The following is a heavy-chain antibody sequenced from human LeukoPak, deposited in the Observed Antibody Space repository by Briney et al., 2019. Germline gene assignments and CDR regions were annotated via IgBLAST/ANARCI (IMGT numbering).Heavy chain of an antibody. CDR1: AYTLTELS. V-gene: IGHV1-24*01. CDR3: ATDRYCSGGSCYSTPDY. CDR2: FDPEDGET. D-gene: IGHD2-15*01. J-gene: IGHJ4*02. Sequence: ASVTVSCKVSAYTLTELSMHWVRQAPGKGLEWMGGFDPEDGETIYAQKFQGRVTMTEDTSTDTAYMELSSLRSEDTAVYYCATDRYCSGGSCYSTPDYWGQGTLVTVSS.